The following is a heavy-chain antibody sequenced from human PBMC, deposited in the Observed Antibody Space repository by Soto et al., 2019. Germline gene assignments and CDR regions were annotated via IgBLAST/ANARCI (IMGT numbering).Heavy chain of an antibody. Sequence: QVQLVESGGDLVKPGGSLRLSCAASGYTFSDYYMSWIRQAPGKGLEWISYIDTSGTKIYYADSVKGRFTITRDNAKNSLYLAMISLRDEDTAVYYCARHYAMWSGYLSPVDYWGQGTLVTVSS. J-gene: IGHJ4*02. CDR2: IDTSGTKI. D-gene: IGHD3-3*01. CDR1: GYTFSDYY. CDR3: ARHYAMWSGYLSPVDY. V-gene: IGHV3-11*01.